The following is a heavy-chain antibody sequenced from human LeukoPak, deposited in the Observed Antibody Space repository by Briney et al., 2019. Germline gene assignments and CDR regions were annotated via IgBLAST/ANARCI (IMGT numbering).Heavy chain of an antibody. V-gene: IGHV3-66*02. J-gene: IGHJ1*01. CDR2: IYSDSST. Sequence: GGSLRLSCAASGFTVSSNYMSWVRQAPGKGLEWVSVIYSDSSTYYADSVKGRFTISRDNPKNTLYLQMNSLRPEGTAVYYCASVVITGGYFQHWGQGTLVTVSS. D-gene: IGHD7-27*01. CDR1: GFTVSSNY. CDR3: ASVVITGGYFQH.